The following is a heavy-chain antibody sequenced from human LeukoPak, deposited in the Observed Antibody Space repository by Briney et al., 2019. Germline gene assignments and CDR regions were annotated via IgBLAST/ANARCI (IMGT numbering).Heavy chain of an antibody. CDR2: IKSKTDGGTT. CDR3: TTDRRLTIFGVVIKSYFDY. V-gene: IGHV3-15*07. Sequence: GGSLRLSCAASGFTFSNAWMNWVRQAPGKGLEWVGRIKSKTDGGTTDYAAPVKGRFTISRDDSKNTLYLQMNSLETEDTAVYYCTTDRRLTIFGVVIKSYFDYWGQGTLVTVSS. J-gene: IGHJ4*02. CDR1: GFTFSNAW. D-gene: IGHD3-3*01.